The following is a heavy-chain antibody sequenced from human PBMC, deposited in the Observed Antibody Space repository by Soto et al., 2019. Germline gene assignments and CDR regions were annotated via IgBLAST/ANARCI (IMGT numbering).Heavy chain of an antibody. CDR3: ARQVNDFWSGYYAGRWFDP. CDR2: IYYSGST. J-gene: IGHJ5*02. V-gene: IGHV4-39*01. Sequence: QLQLQESGPGLVKPSETLSLTCTVSGGSISSSSYYWGWIRQPPGKGLEWIGSIYYSGSTYYNPSLKSRVTISVDTSKNQFSLKLSSVTAADTAVYYCARQVNDFWSGYYAGRWFDPWGHGTLVTVSS. CDR1: GGSISSSSYY. D-gene: IGHD3-3*01.